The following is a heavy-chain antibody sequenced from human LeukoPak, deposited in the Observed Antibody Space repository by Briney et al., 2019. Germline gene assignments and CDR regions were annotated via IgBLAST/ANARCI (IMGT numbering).Heavy chain of an antibody. V-gene: IGHV4-61*01. CDR3: ARGGYYGSGNDFRFDP. J-gene: IGHJ5*02. CDR2: IHYTGST. CDR1: GGCISGSTYY. D-gene: IGHD3-10*01. Sequence: SETLSLTSTVSGGCISGSTYYWRWIRQSPGKGLECIGYIHYTGSTNYNPSLKSRVTISVETSKNQFSLKLKSVTAADTAVYYCARGGYYGSGNDFRFDPWGQGTLVTVSS.